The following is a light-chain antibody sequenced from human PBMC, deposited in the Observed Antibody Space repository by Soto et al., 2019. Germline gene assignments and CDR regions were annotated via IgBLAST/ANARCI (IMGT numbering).Light chain of an antibody. CDR3: QQSFFAPPT. Sequence: IQVTQSPSALSASVGATVVITRRTSQNIRTYLSWYQQKPNKAPNLLIYETSDLQTGVPSRFSGSGSGTDFTLTITNLQPEDFAVYYCQQSFFAPPTFGQGTKVDIK. V-gene: IGKV1-39*01. CDR2: ETS. CDR1: QNIRTY. J-gene: IGKJ1*01.